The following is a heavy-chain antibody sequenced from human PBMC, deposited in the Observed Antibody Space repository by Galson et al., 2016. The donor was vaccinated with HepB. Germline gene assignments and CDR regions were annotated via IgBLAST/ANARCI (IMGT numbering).Heavy chain of an antibody. CDR1: GFTVSSSY. Sequence: SLRLSCAASGFTVSSSYMSWVRQAPGKGLVWVSHITIDGSTTTYADSVKGRFTISRDNAKNTLYLQMNSLRAEDTAVYYCASSVRGSGSPPGGYWGQGTLVTVSS. J-gene: IGHJ4*02. V-gene: IGHV3-74*01. CDR2: ITIDGSTT. D-gene: IGHD3-10*01. CDR3: ASSVRGSGSPPGGY.